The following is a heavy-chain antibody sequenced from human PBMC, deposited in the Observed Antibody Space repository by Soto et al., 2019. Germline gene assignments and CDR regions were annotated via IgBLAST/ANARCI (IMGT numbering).Heavy chain of an antibody. CDR3: ASTYDFWSGYTDYGMDV. V-gene: IGHV3-23*01. J-gene: IGHJ6*02. Sequence: EVQLLESGGGSVQPGGSLRLSCAASGFTFSSYAMSWVRQAPGKGLEWVSAISGSGGSTYYADSVKGRFTISRDNSKNTLYLQMNSVRAEDTAVYYCASTYDFWSGYTDYGMDVWGQGTTVTVSS. CDR2: ISGSGGST. CDR1: GFTFSSYA. D-gene: IGHD3-3*01.